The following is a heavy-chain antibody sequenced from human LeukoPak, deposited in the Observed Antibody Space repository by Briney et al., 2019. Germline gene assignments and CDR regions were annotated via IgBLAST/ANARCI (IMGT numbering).Heavy chain of an antibody. V-gene: IGHV3-53*01. J-gene: IGHJ3*02. D-gene: IGHD6-19*01. CDR1: DFIVSSNY. CDR3: ARDSAVAMSFDI. CDR2: ISSGGDT. Sequence: QPGGSLRLSCAASDFIVSSNYMSWVRQAPGKGLEWVSVISSGGDTYYADSVKGRFTISRDNSKNTVFLQMNSLRAEDTAVYYCARDSAVAMSFDIWGQGTMVTVSS.